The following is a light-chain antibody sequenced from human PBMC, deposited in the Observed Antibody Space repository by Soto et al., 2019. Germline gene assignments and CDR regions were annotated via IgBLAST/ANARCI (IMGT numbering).Light chain of an antibody. V-gene: IGLV4-69*01. J-gene: IGLJ2*01. CDR2: LNSDGSP. Sequence: QSVLTQSPSASASLGASVKLTCTLSSGHSNYAIAWHQQRPEKGPRYLMKLNSDGSPTKGDGIPDSFSGSSSGAERYLSISSPQSEDEADYYCQTWGTGIQVFGGGTKLTVL. CDR1: SGHSNYA. CDR3: QTWGTGIQV.